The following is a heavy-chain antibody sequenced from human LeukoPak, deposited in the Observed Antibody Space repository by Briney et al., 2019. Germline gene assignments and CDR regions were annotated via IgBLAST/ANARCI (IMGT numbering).Heavy chain of an antibody. Sequence: GGSLRLSCAASGFTFDDYGMSWVRQAPGKGLEWVSGINWNGGSTGYADSVKGRFTISRDNAKNSLYLQMNSLRAEDTALYYCTRVSEGYSSSWFDYWGQGTLVTVSS. V-gene: IGHV3-20*04. CDR3: TRVSEGYSSSWFDY. D-gene: IGHD6-13*01. CDR1: GFTFDDYG. CDR2: INWNGGST. J-gene: IGHJ4*02.